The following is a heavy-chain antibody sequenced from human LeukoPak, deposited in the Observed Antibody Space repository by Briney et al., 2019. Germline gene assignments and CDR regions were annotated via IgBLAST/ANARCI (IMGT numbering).Heavy chain of an antibody. CDR3: VFFYTGLKIPY. J-gene: IGHJ4*02. V-gene: IGHV3-74*01. CDR1: GFTFNTYW. CDR2: INPEGITS. D-gene: IGHD3/OR15-3a*01. Sequence: GAQRLSCAASGFTFNTYWMHWVRQAPGKGLVWVSDINPEGITSNYADSVRGRFTISRDNAPNTLYLQMDGLRAEDTGIYYCVFFYTGLKIPYWGQGALVTVS.